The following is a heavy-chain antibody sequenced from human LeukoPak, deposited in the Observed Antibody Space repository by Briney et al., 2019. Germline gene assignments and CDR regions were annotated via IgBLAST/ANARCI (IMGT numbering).Heavy chain of an antibody. CDR2: INPTAGST. V-gene: IGHV1-46*01. CDR3: VRDRGTHTKYNHFDY. Sequence: ASVKVSCKASGYTFTSYYIHWVRQAPGQGLEWMGIINPTAGSTYYAQKFQGRVTMTRDTSTTTVYMELSSPRSEDTAVYYCVRDRGTHTKYNHFDYWGQGTLVTVSS. J-gene: IGHJ4*02. D-gene: IGHD1-14*01. CDR1: GYTFTSYY.